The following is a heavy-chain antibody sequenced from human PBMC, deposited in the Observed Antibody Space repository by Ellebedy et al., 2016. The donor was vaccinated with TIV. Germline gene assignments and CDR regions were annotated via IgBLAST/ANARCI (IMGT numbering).Heavy chain of an antibody. Sequence: MPSETLSLTCTVSGASISSSSYYWGWPRQPPGKGLAWIGSIYYSGITYYNPSLKSRVTISVDTSKNQFSLKLSSVTAADTAVFYCATYTMGRLDYWGQGTLVTVSS. D-gene: IGHD1-1*01. CDR1: GASISSSSYY. J-gene: IGHJ4*02. CDR3: ATYTMGRLDY. V-gene: IGHV4-39*01. CDR2: IYYSGIT.